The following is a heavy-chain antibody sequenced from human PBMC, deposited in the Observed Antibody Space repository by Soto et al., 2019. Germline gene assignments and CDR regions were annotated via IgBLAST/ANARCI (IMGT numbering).Heavy chain of an antibody. D-gene: IGHD6-19*01. CDR2: IYYSGST. V-gene: IGHV4-61*01. J-gene: IGHJ4*02. Sequence: PSETPYLTCTVSAGSVSSGRFYWSWIRQPPGKGLEWIGYIYYSGSTKYNASLRSRVTISVDTSKNQFSLKLTSVTAADTAVYYCARSGSGSGWLGGQGTLVTVSS. CDR1: AGSVSSGRFY. CDR3: ARSGSGSGWL.